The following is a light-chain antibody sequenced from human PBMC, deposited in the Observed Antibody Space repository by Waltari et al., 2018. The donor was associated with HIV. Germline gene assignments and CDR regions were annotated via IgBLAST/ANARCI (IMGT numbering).Light chain of an antibody. CDR3: QQTYGAPYT. J-gene: IGKJ2*01. Sequence: DIPLTQSHSSLSASVGDTVSITCRASQSISIYLDWYQQKPGKAPSLLIYAASTLHGGVPSNFSGSGSGTDFTLSISNLQPEDFATYYCQQTYGAPYTFGQGTKLDIK. CDR1: QSISIY. V-gene: IGKV1-39*01. CDR2: AAS.